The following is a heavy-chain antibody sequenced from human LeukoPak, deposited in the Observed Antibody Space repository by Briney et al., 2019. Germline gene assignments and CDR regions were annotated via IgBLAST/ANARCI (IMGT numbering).Heavy chain of an antibody. Sequence: ASVKVSCKASGYTFTSYGFSWVRQAPGQGLEWMGWISAYNGHTNYAQKLQGRVTMTRDTSTSTVYMELSSLRSEDTAVYYCARDLTPTTYYDILTGYYPLKNWFDPWGQGTLVTVSS. V-gene: IGHV1-18*01. CDR1: GYTFTSYG. CDR2: ISAYNGHT. D-gene: IGHD3-9*01. CDR3: ARDLTPTTYYDILTGYYPLKNWFDP. J-gene: IGHJ5*02.